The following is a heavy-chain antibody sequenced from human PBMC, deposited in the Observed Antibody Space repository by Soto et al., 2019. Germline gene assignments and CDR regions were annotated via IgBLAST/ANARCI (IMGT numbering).Heavy chain of an antibody. CDR2: IYPGDSDT. V-gene: IGHV5-51*01. CDR3: ARHSRGIAAAGTPGNWFDP. J-gene: IGHJ5*02. D-gene: IGHD6-13*01. Sequence: EVQLVQSGAEVKKPGESLKISCKGSGYSFTSYWIDWVRQMPGKGLEWMGIIYPGDSDTRYSPSFQGQVTISADKSISTAYLQWSSLKASDTAMYYCARHSRGIAAAGTPGNWFDPWGQGTLVTVSS. CDR1: GYSFTSYW.